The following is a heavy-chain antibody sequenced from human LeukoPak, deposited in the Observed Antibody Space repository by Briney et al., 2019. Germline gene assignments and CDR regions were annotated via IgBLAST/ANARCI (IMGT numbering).Heavy chain of an antibody. Sequence: GGSLRLSCAASGFTFSSYSMNWVRQAPGKGLEWVSSISSSSSYIYYADSVKGRFTISRDNSKNTLYLQMNSLRAEDTAVYYCAKDVYGDTYYYYGMDVWGQGTTVTVSS. CDR1: GFTFSSYS. CDR3: AKDVYGDTYYYYGMDV. J-gene: IGHJ6*02. D-gene: IGHD4-17*01. CDR2: ISSSSSYI. V-gene: IGHV3-21*01.